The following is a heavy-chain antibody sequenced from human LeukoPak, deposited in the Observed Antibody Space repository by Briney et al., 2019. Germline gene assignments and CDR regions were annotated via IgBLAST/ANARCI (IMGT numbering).Heavy chain of an antibody. D-gene: IGHD3-22*01. CDR1: GYTFTSYG. V-gene: IGHV1-2*02. Sequence: ASVKVSCKASGYTFTSYGISWVRQAPGQGLEWMGWINPNSGGTNYAQKFQGRVTMTRDTSISTAYMELSRLRSDDTAVYYCARALVWYYYDSSGSKGVDWFDPWGQGTLVTVSS. CDR3: ARALVWYYYDSSGSKGVDWFDP. CDR2: INPNSGGT. J-gene: IGHJ5*02.